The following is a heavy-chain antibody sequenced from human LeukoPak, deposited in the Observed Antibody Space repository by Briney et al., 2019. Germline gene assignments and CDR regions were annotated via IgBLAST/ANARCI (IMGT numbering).Heavy chain of an antibody. D-gene: IGHD5-12*01. Sequence: GGSLRLSCAASGFPFSDYYMSWIRQAPGKGLEWVSYVSSSGSTIYYADSVKGRFTISRDNAKNSLYLQMNSLRAEDTAVYYCARDIVATIRGDYFDYWGQGTLVTVSS. CDR3: ARDIVATIRGDYFDY. CDR2: VSSSGSTI. CDR1: GFPFSDYY. J-gene: IGHJ4*02. V-gene: IGHV3-11*01.